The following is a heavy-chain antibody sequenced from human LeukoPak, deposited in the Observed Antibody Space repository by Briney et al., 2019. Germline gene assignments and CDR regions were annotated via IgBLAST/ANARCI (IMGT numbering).Heavy chain of an antibody. V-gene: IGHV1-18*01. CDR3: APDPDYYDSSATPSRIKSVGI. Sequence: ASVKVSCKASGYTFTSYGISWVRQAPGQGLEWMGWISAYNGNTNYAQKLQGRVTMTTDTSTSTAYMELSSLRSEDTAVYYCAPDPDYYDSSATPSRIKSVGIWGQGTMVTVSS. CDR2: ISAYNGNT. CDR1: GYTFTSYG. J-gene: IGHJ3*02. D-gene: IGHD3-22*01.